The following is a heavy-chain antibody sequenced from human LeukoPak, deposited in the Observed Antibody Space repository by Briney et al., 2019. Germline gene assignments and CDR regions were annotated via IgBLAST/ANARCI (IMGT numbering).Heavy chain of an antibody. CDR3: ARVAPSGSGNYYSFDY. Sequence: SAPLSLTCTVSGYFIISGFYWGWIRQSPGKGLEWIGVIHHSGATYYTPSLKSRVTVLVDTSKNQFSLKLSSVTAADTAVYYCARVAPSGSGNYYSFDYWGQGTLVTVSS. CDR2: IHHSGAT. D-gene: IGHD3-10*01. V-gene: IGHV4-38-2*02. CDR1: GYFIISGFY. J-gene: IGHJ4*02.